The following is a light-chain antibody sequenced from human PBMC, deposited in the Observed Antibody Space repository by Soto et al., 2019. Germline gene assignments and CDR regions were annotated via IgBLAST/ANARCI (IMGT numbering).Light chain of an antibody. V-gene: IGKV3-20*01. Sequence: EIVLTQSPGTLSLSPGEKDTLSCRASQSVSSSYLAWYQQKPGQAPRLLIYGASNRATGIPDRFSGSGSGTDFTLTISRLEPEDFAVYYCLQYDSSPRTFGQGTKVDIK. J-gene: IGKJ1*01. CDR3: LQYDSSPRT. CDR1: QSVSSSY. CDR2: GAS.